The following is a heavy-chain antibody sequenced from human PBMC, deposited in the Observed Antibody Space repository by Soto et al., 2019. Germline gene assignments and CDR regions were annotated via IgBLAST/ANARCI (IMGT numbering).Heavy chain of an antibody. V-gene: IGHV3-30*18. D-gene: IGHD3-22*01. CDR3: AKVIGRTYYYDSSGPPGLDY. CDR1: GFTFSSYG. Sequence: GGSLRLSCAASGFTFSSYGMHWVRQAPGKGLEWVAVISYDGSNKYYADSVKGRFTISRDNSKNTLYLQMNSLRAEDTAVYYCAKVIGRTYYYDSSGPPGLDYWGQGTLVTVSS. CDR2: ISYDGSNK. J-gene: IGHJ4*02.